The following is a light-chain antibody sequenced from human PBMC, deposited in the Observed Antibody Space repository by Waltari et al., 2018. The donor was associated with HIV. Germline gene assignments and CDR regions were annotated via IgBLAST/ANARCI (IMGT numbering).Light chain of an antibody. V-gene: IGLV1-47*01. Sequence: QSVLTQPPSASGTPGQKVTISCSGGTANIGANFVFWFQQFPGTAPKLLIYRDNLRHSGVPAGFAGCKSGTSASLTISGLRSDDEAHYFCAVLDDTLGGGVFGGGTKLTVL. CDR2: RDN. CDR1: TANIGANF. CDR3: AVLDDTLGGGV. J-gene: IGLJ2*01.